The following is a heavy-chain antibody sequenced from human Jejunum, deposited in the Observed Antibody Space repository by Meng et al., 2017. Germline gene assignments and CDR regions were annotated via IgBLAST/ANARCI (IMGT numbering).Heavy chain of an antibody. J-gene: IGHJ4*02. CDR3: ARMDSAFHYFDY. CDR2: IYHTGSP. D-gene: IGHD2-2*03. Sequence: QLQLQQSGSGLVKPSQTLSLTCAVSCGSINSDGYTWSWIRQPPGKGLEWIGYIYHTGSPYYNPSLKSRLTISVDRSENQFSLKLSSVTAADTAVYYCARMDSAFHYFDYWGQGTLVTVSS. V-gene: IGHV4-30-2*01. CDR1: CGSINSDGYT.